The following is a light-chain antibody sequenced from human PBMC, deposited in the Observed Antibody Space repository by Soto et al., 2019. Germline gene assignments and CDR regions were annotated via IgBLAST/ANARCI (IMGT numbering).Light chain of an antibody. V-gene: IGLV1-44*01. CDR2: SNN. Sequence: QSVLTQPPSVSGTPGQRVNMSCSGSSSNIGSKSVSWYQHLPQTAPKLLIYSNNQRPSGVPGRFSGSKSGTSASLAINGLQSDDETQYYCAAWDDSLNVLVFGGGTKLTVL. J-gene: IGLJ2*01. CDR1: SSNIGSKS. CDR3: AAWDDSLNVLV.